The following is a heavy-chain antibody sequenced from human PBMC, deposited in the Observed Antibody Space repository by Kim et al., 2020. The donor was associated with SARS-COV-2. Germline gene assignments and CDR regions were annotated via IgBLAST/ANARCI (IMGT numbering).Heavy chain of an antibody. CDR2: IYYSGST. J-gene: IGHJ6*02. V-gene: IGHV4-39*01. D-gene: IGHD6-19*01. CDR3: ARQNWGYSSMGRGEYYYYYYGMDV. CDR1: GGSISSSSYY. Sequence: SETLSLTCTVSGGSISSSSYYWGWIRQPPGKGLEWIGSIYYSGSTYYNPTLKSRVTISVDTSKNQFSLKLSSVTAADTAVYYCARQNWGYSSMGRGEYYYYYYGMDVWGQGTTVTVSS.